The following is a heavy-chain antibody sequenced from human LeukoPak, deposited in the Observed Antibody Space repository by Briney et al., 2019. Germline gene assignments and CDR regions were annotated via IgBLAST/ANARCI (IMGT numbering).Heavy chain of an antibody. CDR3: ARSAATNYFDY. J-gene: IGHJ4*02. D-gene: IGHD6-13*01. CDR1: GFTFSDYY. CDR2: ISSSGSTI. V-gene: IGHV3-11*01. Sequence: GGSLRLSCAASGFTFSDYYMSWIRQAPGKGLEWVSYISSSGSTIYYADSVEGRFTISRDNAKNSLYLQMNSLRAEDTAVYYCARSAATNYFDYWGQGTLVTVSS.